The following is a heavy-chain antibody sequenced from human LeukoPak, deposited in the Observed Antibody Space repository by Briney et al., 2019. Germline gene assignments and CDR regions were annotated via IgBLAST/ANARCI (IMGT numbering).Heavy chain of an antibody. V-gene: IGHV1-8*02. Sequence: GASVKVSCKASGYTFTSYGISWVRQAPGQGLEWMGWMNPNSGNTGYAQKFQGRVTMTRNTSISTAYMELSSLRSEDTAVYYCARRAVGTDAFDIWGQGTMVTVSS. CDR2: MNPNSGNT. CDR1: GYTFTSYG. CDR3: ARRAVGTDAFDI. J-gene: IGHJ3*02. D-gene: IGHD7-27*01.